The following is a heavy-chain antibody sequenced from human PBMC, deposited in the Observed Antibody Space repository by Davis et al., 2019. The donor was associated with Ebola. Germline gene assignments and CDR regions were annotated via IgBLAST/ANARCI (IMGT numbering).Heavy chain of an antibody. CDR2: INHSGST. CDR3: ARHHNGGTYPLDY. V-gene: IGHV4-34*01. Sequence: SETLSLTCAVYGGSFSGYYWSWIRQPPGKGLEWIGEINHSGSTNYNPSLKSRVTMTVDTSKNQFSLELNSLTSADTAIYYCARHHNGGTYPLDYWGQGTLVTVSS. D-gene: IGHD1-26*01. J-gene: IGHJ4*02. CDR1: GGSFSGYY.